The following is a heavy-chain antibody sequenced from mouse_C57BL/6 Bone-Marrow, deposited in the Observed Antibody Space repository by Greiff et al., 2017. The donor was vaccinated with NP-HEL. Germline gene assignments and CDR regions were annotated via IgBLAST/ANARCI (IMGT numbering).Heavy chain of an antibody. CDR2: IDPGSGST. V-gene: IGHV1-77*01. CDR1: GYTFTDYY. CDR3: AREGGTSWFAY. J-gene: IGHJ3*01. D-gene: IGHD2-14*01. Sequence: QVHVKQSGAELVKPGASVKISCKASGYTFTDYYINWVKQRPGQGLEWIGKIDPGSGSTYYNEKFKGKATLTADKSSSTAYMQLSSLTSEDSAVYFCAREGGTSWFAYWGQGTLVTVSA.